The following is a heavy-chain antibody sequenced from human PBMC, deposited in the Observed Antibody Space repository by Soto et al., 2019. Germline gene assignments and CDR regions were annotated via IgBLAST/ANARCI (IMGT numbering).Heavy chain of an antibody. J-gene: IGHJ4*02. D-gene: IGHD6-13*01. CDR2: ISYDGSNK. V-gene: IGHV3-30-3*01. CDR3: ARDSGSRWSSRLFDY. Sequence: GGSLRLSCAASGFTFSSYAIHWVRQAPGKGLEWVAVISYDGSNKYYADSVKGRFTISRDNSKNTLYLQMNSLRAEDTAVYYCARDSGSRWSSRLFDYWGQGTLGTGSS. CDR1: GFTFSSYA.